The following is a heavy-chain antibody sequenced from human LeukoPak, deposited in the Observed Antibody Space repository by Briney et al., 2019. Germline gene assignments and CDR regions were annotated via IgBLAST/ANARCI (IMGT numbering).Heavy chain of an antibody. V-gene: IGHV4-34*01. CDR2: INHSGST. CDR1: GGSFSGYY. Sequence: PSETLSLTCAVYGGSFSGYYWSWIRQPPGEGLEWIGEINHSGSTNYNPSLKSRVTISVDTSKNQFSLKLSSVTAADTAVYYCARMWLPLYYFDYWGQGTLVTVSS. J-gene: IGHJ4*02. D-gene: IGHD6-19*01. CDR3: ARMWLPLYYFDY.